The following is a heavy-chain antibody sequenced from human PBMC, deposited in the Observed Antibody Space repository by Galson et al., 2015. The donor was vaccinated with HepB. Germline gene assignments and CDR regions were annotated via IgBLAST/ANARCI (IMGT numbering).Heavy chain of an antibody. CDR3: ARDSGYYSLGSAGSGIDY. V-gene: IGHV1-18*01. CDR2: ISAYNGNT. CDR1: GYTFTSYG. Sequence: SVKVSCKASGYTFTSYGISWVRQAPGQGLEWMGWISAYNGNTNYAQKLQGRVTMTTDTSTSTAYMELRSLRSDDTAVYYCARDSGYYSLGSAGSGIDYWGQGTLVTVSS. J-gene: IGHJ4*02. D-gene: IGHD3-22*01.